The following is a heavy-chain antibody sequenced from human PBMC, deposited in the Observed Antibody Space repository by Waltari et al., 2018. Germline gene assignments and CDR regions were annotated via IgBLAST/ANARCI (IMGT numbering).Heavy chain of an antibody. J-gene: IGHJ5*02. CDR1: GFTFSSYS. CDR2: ISSSSSYI. CDR3: ARESDSSSSFDP. V-gene: IGHV3-21*01. D-gene: IGHD6-6*01. Sequence: EVQLVESGGGLVQPGGSLRLSCAASGFTFSSYSMNWVRQAPGKGLEWVSSISSSSSYIYYADSVKGRFTISRDNAKNSLYLQMNSLRAEDTAVYYCARESDSSSSFDPWGQGTLVTVSS.